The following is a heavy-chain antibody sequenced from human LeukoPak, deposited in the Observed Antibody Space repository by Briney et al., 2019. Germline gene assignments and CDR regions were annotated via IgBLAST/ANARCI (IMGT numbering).Heavy chain of an antibody. CDR1: GGTFSSYA. Sequence: GASVKVSCKASGGTFSSYAISWVRQAPGQGLEWMGGIIPIFGTANYAQKFQGRVTITADESTSTAYMELSSLRSDDTGVYYCARGPPLTYDHTPEGYYHYYMDVWGKGTTIIISS. V-gene: IGHV1-69*01. CDR2: IIPIFGTA. J-gene: IGHJ6*03. D-gene: IGHD1-14*01. CDR3: ARGPPLTYDHTPEGYYHYYMDV.